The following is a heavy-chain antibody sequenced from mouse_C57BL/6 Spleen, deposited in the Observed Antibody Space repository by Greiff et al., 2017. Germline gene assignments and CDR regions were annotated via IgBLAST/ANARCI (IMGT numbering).Heavy chain of an antibody. Sequence: QVQLQQSGAELARPGASVKLSCKASGYTFTSYGISWVKQRSGQGLEWIGWFYPGSGSIKYNEKFKDKATLTADKSSSTVYMELSRLTSEDSAVYFCARHERGYDYDGFDYWGQGTTLTVSS. V-gene: IGHV1-62-2*01. J-gene: IGHJ2*01. CDR2: FYPGSGSI. D-gene: IGHD2-4*01. CDR1: GYTFTSYG. CDR3: ARHERGYDYDGFDY.